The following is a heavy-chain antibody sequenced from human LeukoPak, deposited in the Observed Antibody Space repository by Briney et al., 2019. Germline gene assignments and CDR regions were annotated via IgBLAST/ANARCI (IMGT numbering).Heavy chain of an antibody. Sequence: PGGSLRLSCAASGLTFSDYAMHWVRQAPGKGLECVAFILHDGGDQFYADSVKGRFTISRDNSKNTVFLQMNGLRGDDTGVYYCATDLKSSWYMTDYWGQGILVTISS. CDR1: GLTFSDYA. CDR2: ILHDGGDQ. J-gene: IGHJ4*02. CDR3: ATDLKSSWYMTDY. D-gene: IGHD6-13*01. V-gene: IGHV3-30*02.